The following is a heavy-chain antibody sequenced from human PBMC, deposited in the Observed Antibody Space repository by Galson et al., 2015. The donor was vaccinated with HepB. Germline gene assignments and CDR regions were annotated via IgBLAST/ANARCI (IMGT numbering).Heavy chain of an antibody. D-gene: IGHD2-15*01. CDR2: FDPEDGET. V-gene: IGHV1-24*01. CDR3: ARGGRGGSALDY. CDR1: GYTLTELS. Sequence: SVKVSCKVSGYTLTELSMHWVRQAPGKGLEWMGGFDPEDGETIYAQKFQGRVTMTEDTSTDTAYMELSSLRSEDTAVYYCARGGRGGSALDYWGQGTLVTVSS. J-gene: IGHJ4*02.